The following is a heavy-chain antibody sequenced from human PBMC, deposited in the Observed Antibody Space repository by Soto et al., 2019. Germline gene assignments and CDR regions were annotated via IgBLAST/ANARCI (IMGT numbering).Heavy chain of an antibody. V-gene: IGHV3-23*01. CDR3: VRAIGHYGMDV. CDR2: ISGGGGST. Sequence: GGSLRLSCAVCGFPFSSYVMTWVRQAPGKGLEWVSVISGGGGSTNYAESVKGRFTISRDNAKNTLYLQMNSLRVEDTAVYYCVRAIGHYGMDVWGRGTTVTVSS. D-gene: IGHD3-22*01. J-gene: IGHJ6*02. CDR1: GFPFSSYV.